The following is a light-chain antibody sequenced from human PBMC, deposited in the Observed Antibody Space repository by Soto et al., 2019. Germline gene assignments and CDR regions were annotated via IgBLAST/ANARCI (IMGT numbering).Light chain of an antibody. V-gene: IGLV2-14*01. J-gene: IGLJ2*01. CDR3: SSYTSSSTLVV. Sequence: QSALTQPASVSGSPGQSITISCTGTSSDVGGYEFVSWYQQHPGKAPKLMIFEVSNRPSGVSTRLSGSKSGNTASLTISGLQAEDEAHYYCSSYTSSSTLVVFGGGTKVTVL. CDR1: SSDVGGYEF. CDR2: EVS.